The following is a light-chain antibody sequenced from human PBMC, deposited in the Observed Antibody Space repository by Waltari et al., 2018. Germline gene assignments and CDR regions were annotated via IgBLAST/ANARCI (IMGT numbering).Light chain of an antibody. V-gene: IGLV2-14*01. CDR3: SSYTTSDTWV. CDR2: DVT. J-gene: IGLJ3*02. Sequence: QSALTQPASVSGSPGQSIAISCTGTSSDLGAYTYVSWYQQHPGRPPKLIIYDVTRRPAGVSIRFAGSKSGNTASLTVSGLQAEDEADYYCSSYTTSDTWVFGGGTKVTVL. CDR1: SSDLGAYTY.